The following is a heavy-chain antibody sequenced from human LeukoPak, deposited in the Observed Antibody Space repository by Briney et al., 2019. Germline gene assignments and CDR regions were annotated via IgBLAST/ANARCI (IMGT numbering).Heavy chain of an antibody. Sequence: GGSLRLSCAASGFTFSSYAVSWVRQAPGKGLEWVSAISGSGGSTYYADSVKGRFSISRDNSKNTLYLQMNSLTAEDTAVYYCVRGWQQLGSWGRGTLVTVSS. D-gene: IGHD1-1*01. CDR1: GFTFSSYA. V-gene: IGHV3-23*01. J-gene: IGHJ5*02. CDR3: VRGWQQLGS. CDR2: ISGSGGST.